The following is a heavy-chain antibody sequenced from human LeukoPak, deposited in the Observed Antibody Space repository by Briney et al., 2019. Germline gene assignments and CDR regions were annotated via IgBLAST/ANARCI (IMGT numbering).Heavy chain of an antibody. V-gene: IGHV4-61*02. Sequence: PSETLSLTCTVSGGSLSSGSYYWSWIGQPAGKGLEWIGRIYTSGSTNYNPSLKSRVIISVDKSKNQFSLKLSSVTAADTAVYYCARTGMGSDFDIWGQGTTVTVSS. J-gene: IGHJ3*02. CDR2: IYTSGST. CDR3: ARTGMGSDFDI. D-gene: IGHD3-10*01. CDR1: GGSLSSGSYY.